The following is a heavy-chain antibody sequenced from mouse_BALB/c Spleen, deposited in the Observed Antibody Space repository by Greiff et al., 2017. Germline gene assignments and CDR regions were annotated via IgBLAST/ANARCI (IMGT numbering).Heavy chain of an antibody. J-gene: IGHJ3*01. Sequence: VQLKESGAELVKPGASVKLSCTASGFNIKDTYMHWVKQRPEQGLEWIGRIDPANGNTKYDPKFQGKATITADTSSNTAYLQLSSLTSEDTAVYYCARSTTDFAYWGQGTLVTVSA. D-gene: IGHD1-1*01. CDR1: GFNIKDTY. CDR3: ARSTTDFAY. CDR2: IDPANGNT. V-gene: IGHV14-3*02.